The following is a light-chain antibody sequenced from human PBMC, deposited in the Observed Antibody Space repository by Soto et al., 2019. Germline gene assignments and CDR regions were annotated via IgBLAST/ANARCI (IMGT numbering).Light chain of an antibody. CDR2: GAS. CDR1: QTVRSSY. CDR3: QQYRSSAWT. J-gene: IGKJ1*01. Sequence: EIVLTQSPGTVSLSPGERATLSCRASQTVRSSYLAWYQQKPGQAPRLLIYGASNRAIGIPDRFSGSGSGTDFTLTISRLEPEDFAVYYCQQYRSSAWTFGQGTKVEI. V-gene: IGKV3-20*01.